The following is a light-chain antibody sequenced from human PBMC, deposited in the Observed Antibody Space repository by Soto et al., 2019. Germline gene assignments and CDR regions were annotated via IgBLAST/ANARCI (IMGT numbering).Light chain of an antibody. V-gene: IGKV3-20*01. J-gene: IGKJ4*01. CDR3: QQYGRSPLT. CDR2: GAS. CDR1: QSVSSSY. Sequence: EIVLTQSPGTLSLSPGERATLSCRASQSVSSSYLAWYQQKPGQAPGLLIYGASSRATGSPDRVSGSGSGTDFTLTISRLEPEDFAVYYCQQYGRSPLTFGGGTKVDIK.